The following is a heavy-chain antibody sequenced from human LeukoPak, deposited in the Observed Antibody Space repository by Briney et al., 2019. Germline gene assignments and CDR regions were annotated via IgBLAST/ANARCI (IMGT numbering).Heavy chain of an antibody. D-gene: IGHD2-21*02. Sequence: GGSLRLSCAASGFTFSSYWRSWVRQAPGKGLEWVANIKQDGSEKYYVDSVKGRFAISRDNSKNTLYLQMNSLRAEDTALYYCASKWYCGGDCYYQIDFWGQGTLVTVSS. CDR2: IKQDGSEK. CDR1: GFTFSSYW. J-gene: IGHJ4*02. CDR3: ASKWYCGGDCYYQIDF. V-gene: IGHV3-7*01.